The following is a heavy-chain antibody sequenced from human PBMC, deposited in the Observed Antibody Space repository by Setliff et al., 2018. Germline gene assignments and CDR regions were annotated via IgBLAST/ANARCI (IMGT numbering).Heavy chain of an antibody. CDR1: GYSFSNYD. Sequence: ASVKVSCKASGYSFSNYDIMWVRQAPGQGLEWMGWISVYTGHTKSAQKFQGRVTMTTDTSTSTAYMELRSLTSDDTAVYYCARVESMVRGKNILRHFDYWGQGTQVTVSS. J-gene: IGHJ4*02. CDR3: ARVESMVRGKNILRHFDY. CDR2: ISVYTGHT. D-gene: IGHD3-10*01. V-gene: IGHV1-18*01.